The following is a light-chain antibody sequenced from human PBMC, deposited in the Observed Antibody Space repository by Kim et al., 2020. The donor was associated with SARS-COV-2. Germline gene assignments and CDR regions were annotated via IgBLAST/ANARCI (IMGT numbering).Light chain of an antibody. CDR3: QQYDGPPFT. V-gene: IGKV1-33*01. J-gene: IGKJ5*01. CDR2: DAA. CDR1: EDVSDC. Sequence: GDRVTITCRASEDVSDCFNWYHQKPGEAPKVLIRDAANLESGVPSRFSRGGYGTEFSLTISSVQPEDMGTYYCQQYDGPPFTFGQGTRLEIK.